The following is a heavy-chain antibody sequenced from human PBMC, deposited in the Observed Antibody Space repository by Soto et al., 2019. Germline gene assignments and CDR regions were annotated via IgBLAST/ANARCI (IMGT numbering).Heavy chain of an antibody. CDR1: GFTFSSYG. CDR2: IWYDGSNK. V-gene: IGHV3-33*01. CDR3: SRSARRYCSGGSCLRGWLDH. Sequence: QVQLVESGGGVVQPGRSLRLSCAASGFTFSSYGMHWVRQAPGKGLEWVAVIWYDGSNKYYAEAVKGRFTNSRDNSKNTLYLQMNSLRAEDAAVYYCSRSARRYCSGGSCLRGWLDHWCQGTLVTVSS. D-gene: IGHD2-15*01. J-gene: IGHJ5*02.